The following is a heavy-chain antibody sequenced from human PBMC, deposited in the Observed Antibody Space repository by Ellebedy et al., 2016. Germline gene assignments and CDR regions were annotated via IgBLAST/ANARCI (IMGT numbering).Heavy chain of an antibody. CDR2: IYSGGST. D-gene: IGHD1-26*01. CDR3: ARDVGATNLYFQY. Sequence: GGSLRLSCVASGFPVITNYMSWVRQAPGKGLEWVSTIYSGGSTYYEDSVKGRFTISRDNFKNTLYLQMNSLRAEDTAVYYCARDVGATNLYFQYWGQGTLVTVSS. CDR1: GFPVITNY. J-gene: IGHJ1*01. V-gene: IGHV3-53*01.